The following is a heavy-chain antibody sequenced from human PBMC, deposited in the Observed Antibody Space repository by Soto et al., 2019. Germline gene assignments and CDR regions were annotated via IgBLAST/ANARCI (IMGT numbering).Heavy chain of an antibody. CDR1: GGSISSSSYY. CDR2: IYYSGST. Sequence: SETLSLTCTVSGGSISSSSYYWGWIRQPPGKGLEWIGSIYYSGSTYYNPSLKSRVTISVDTSKNQFSLKLSSVTAADTAVYYCARHVTAAAAPGLFDYWGQGTLVTVSS. CDR3: ARHVTAAAAPGLFDY. V-gene: IGHV4-39*01. D-gene: IGHD6-13*01. J-gene: IGHJ4*02.